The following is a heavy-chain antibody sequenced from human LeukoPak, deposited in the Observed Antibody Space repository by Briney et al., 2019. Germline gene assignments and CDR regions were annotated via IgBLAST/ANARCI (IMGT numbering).Heavy chain of an antibody. V-gene: IGHV3-7*03. CDR3: ARDMYTSSWYDVTWFDP. CDR1: GFTFSSYA. Sequence: GGSLRLSSAASGFTFSSYAMSWVRQAPGKGLEWVANINQDGSEKYYVDSVKGRFTISRDNAKNSLYLQMYSLRAEDTAVYYCARDMYTSSWYDVTWFDPWGQGTLVTVSS. J-gene: IGHJ5*02. D-gene: IGHD6-13*01. CDR2: INQDGSEK.